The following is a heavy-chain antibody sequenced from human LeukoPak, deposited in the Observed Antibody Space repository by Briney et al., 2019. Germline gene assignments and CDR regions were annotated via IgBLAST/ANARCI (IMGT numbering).Heavy chain of an antibody. D-gene: IGHD3-3*01. CDR1: GFAFNFYA. CDR3: ARGSGVVWFDP. Sequence: GGSLRLSCAASGFAFNFYAMTWVRQAPGKGLQWVSTINANGVNTYYADSVRGRFTISRDNSKDTLYLQLNSLRAEDTAVYYCARGSGVVWFDPWGQGTLVTVSS. CDR2: INANGVNT. J-gene: IGHJ5*02. V-gene: IGHV3-23*01.